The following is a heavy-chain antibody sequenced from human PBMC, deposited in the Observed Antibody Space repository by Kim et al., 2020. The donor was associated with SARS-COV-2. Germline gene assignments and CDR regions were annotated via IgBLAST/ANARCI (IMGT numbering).Heavy chain of an antibody. D-gene: IGHD2-21*02. CDR1: GYSFTSYW. CDR2: IYPGDSDT. J-gene: IGHJ6*02. CDR3: ARNGGNSDYYYGMDV. Sequence: GESLKISCKGSGYSFTSYWIGWVRQMPGKGLEWMGIIYPGDSDTRYSPSFQGQVTTSADKSISTAYLQWSSLKASDTAMYYCARNGGNSDYYYGMDVWGQGTTLTVSS. V-gene: IGHV5-51*01.